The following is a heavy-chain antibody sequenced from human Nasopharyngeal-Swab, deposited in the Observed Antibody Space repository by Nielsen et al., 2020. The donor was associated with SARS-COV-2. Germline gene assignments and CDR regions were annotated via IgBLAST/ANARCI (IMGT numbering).Heavy chain of an antibody. J-gene: IGHJ2*01. V-gene: IGHV4-61*02. CDR2: IYISGST. D-gene: IGHD6-19*01. Sequence: SETLSLTCTVSGVSISSGSYYWSWIRQPAGKGLEWIGRIYISGSTNYNPSFKSRVTMSVDTSKNQFSLKLSSVTAADTAVYYCARDRIQWLGEWYFDLWGRGTLVTVSS. CDR1: GVSISSGSYY. CDR3: ARDRIQWLGEWYFDL.